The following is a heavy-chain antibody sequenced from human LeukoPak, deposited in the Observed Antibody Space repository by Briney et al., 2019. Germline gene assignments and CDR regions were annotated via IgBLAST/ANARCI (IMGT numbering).Heavy chain of an antibody. CDR1: GGSISSYY. D-gene: IGHD3-22*01. V-gene: IGHV4-4*07. J-gene: IGHJ6*02. CDR2: IYTSGST. Sequence: KPSETLSLTCTVSGGSISSYYWSWIRQPAGKGLEWIGRIYTSGSTNYNPSLKSRVTMSVDTSKNQFSLELRSVTAADTDVYYCARGRIAKIVVVHSFHYGMDVWGQGTTVTVSS. CDR3: ARGRIAKIVVVHSFHYGMDV.